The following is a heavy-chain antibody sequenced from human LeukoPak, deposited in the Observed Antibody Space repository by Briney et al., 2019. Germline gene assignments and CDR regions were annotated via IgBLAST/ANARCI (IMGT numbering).Heavy chain of an antibody. Sequence: GASVKVSCKASGYPFTDYYIHWVRQAPGQGLEWMGWINPNSGDTKYAQTFQARVTMTRDTSINTAYMEVTGLGSEDTAVYYCARGSALARARHPFDYWGQGTLVTVSS. D-gene: IGHD6-6*01. CDR1: GYPFTDYY. V-gene: IGHV1-2*02. CDR3: ARGSALARARHPFDY. J-gene: IGHJ4*02. CDR2: INPNSGDT.